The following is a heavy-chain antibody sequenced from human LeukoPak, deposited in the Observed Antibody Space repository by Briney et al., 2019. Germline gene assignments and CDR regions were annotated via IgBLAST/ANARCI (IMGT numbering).Heavy chain of an antibody. V-gene: IGHV5-51*01. J-gene: IGHJ4*02. D-gene: IGHD2-2*01. CDR2: IYFDDCDT. CDR3: GKSRVSGGLHSYAH. CDR1: GYIVMDYW. Sequence: GESLKISCKASGYIVMDYWMGWVRQTPGKSREWRVIIYFDDCDTRYSAPFDGQGLISRDTSTATAYLQWRSLKASATPIYYCGKSRVSGGLHSYAHSGQRSRATVPS.